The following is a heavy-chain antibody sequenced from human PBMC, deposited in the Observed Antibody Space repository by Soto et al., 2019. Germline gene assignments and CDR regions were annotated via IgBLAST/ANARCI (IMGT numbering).Heavy chain of an antibody. V-gene: IGHV3-11*01. J-gene: IGHJ6*04. CDR3: ARDREDGSGIVVVPAATISPFGPLDV. D-gene: IGHD2-2*01. CDR1: GFTFSDYY. Sequence: GGSLRLSCAASGFTFSDYYMSWIRQAPGKGLEWVSYISSSGSTIYYADSVKGRFTISRDNAKNSLYLQMNSLRAEDTAVYYCARDREDGSGIVVVPAATISPFGPLDVWGKGTTVTVSS. CDR2: ISSSGSTI.